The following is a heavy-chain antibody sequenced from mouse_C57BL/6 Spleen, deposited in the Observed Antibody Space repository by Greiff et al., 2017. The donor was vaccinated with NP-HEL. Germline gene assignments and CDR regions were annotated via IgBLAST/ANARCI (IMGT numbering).Heavy chain of an antibody. V-gene: IGHV1-80*01. CDR1: GYAFSSYW. D-gene: IGHD2-1*01. Sequence: VQLQQSGAELVKPGASVKISCKASGYAFSSYWMNWVKQRPGKGLEWIGQIYPGDGDTNYNGKFKGKATLTADKSSSTAYMQLSSLTSEDSAVYFWAREGYGNYYYYAMDYWGQGTSVTVSS. CDR3: AREGYGNYYYYAMDY. J-gene: IGHJ4*01. CDR2: IYPGDGDT.